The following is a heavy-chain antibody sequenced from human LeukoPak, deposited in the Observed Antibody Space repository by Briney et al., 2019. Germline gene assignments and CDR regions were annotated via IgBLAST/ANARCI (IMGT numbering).Heavy chain of an antibody. CDR3: ARDRLTGMDV. CDR2: MNPNSGNT. CDR1: GYTFTTYD. D-gene: IGHD6-19*01. Sequence: ASVKVSCKASGYTFTTYDINWVRQATGQGPEWMGWMNPNSGNTGYAQKFQGRVTITRDTSASTAYMELSSLRSEDTAVYYCARDRLTGMDVWGQGTTVTVSS. V-gene: IGHV1-8*03. J-gene: IGHJ6*02.